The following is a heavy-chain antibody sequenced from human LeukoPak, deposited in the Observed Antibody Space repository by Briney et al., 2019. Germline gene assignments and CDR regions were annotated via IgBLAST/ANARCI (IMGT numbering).Heavy chain of an antibody. V-gene: IGHV4-39*07. J-gene: IGHJ4*02. CDR3: ARDYNEGSGGSCYFDY. D-gene: IGHD2-15*01. Sequence: SETLSLTCTVSGGSISSSSYYWGWIRQPPGKGLEWIGSIYYSGSTYYNPSLKSRVTISVDTSKNQFSLKLSSVTAADTAVYYCARDYNEGSGGSCYFDYWGQGTLVTVSS. CDR2: IYYSGST. CDR1: GGSISSSSYY.